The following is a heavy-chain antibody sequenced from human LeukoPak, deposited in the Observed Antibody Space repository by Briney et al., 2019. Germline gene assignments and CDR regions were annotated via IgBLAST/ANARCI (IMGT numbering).Heavy chain of an antibody. CDR2: ISGSGGST. CDR1: GFTFSSYA. CDR3: AKDWGYSYGFFDY. J-gene: IGHJ4*02. V-gene: IGHV3-23*01. Sequence: GGSLRLSCAASGFTFSSYAMSWARQAPGKGLEWVSAISGSGGSTYYADSVKGRFTISRDNPKNTLYLQMNSLRAEDTAVYYCAKDWGYSYGFFDYWGQGTLVTVSS. D-gene: IGHD5-18*01.